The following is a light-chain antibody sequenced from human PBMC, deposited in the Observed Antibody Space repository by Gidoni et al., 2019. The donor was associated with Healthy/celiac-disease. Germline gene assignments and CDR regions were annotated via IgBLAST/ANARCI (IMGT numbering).Light chain of an antibody. J-gene: IGLJ1*01. Sequence: YELTQPPSVSVSPGQTASISCSGDKLGDKYPCWYQQKPGQSPVLVIYQDNKRPSGIPERFSGSNSGNTATLTISGTQAMDEADYYCQAWASSTAYVFGTGTQVTVL. CDR1: KLGDKY. V-gene: IGLV3-1*01. CDR3: QAWASSTAYV. CDR2: QDN.